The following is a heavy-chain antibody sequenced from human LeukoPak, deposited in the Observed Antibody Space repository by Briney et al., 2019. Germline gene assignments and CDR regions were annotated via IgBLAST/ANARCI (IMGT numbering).Heavy chain of an antibody. D-gene: IGHD3-10*01. V-gene: IGHV3-53*01. J-gene: IGHJ4*02. CDR1: GFTVSSNY. CDR3: ARDLRFGETDY. Sequence: SGGSLRLSCAASGFTVSSNYMSWVRQAPGKGLEWVSVIYSGGSTYYADSVKGRFTISRDNSKNTLYLQMNSLRAEDTAVYYCARDLRFGETDYWGQGTLVTVSS. CDR2: IYSGGST.